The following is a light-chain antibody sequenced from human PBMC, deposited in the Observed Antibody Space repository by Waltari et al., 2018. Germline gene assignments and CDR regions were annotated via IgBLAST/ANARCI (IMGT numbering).Light chain of an antibody. Sequence: QLVLTQSPSVSASLGASVKLTCTLSSGHSSYAIAWHQQQSEKGPRYLMKLDSDGSHGKGDGIPDRFSGSSSGAERYLTISSLQSEDEADYYCQTWGTGIVVFGGGTKLTVL. CDR3: QTWGTGIVV. J-gene: IGLJ2*01. V-gene: IGLV4-69*01. CDR1: SGHSSYA. CDR2: LDSDGSH.